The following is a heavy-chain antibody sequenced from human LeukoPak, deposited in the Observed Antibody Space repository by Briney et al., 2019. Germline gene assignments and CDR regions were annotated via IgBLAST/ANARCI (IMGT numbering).Heavy chain of an antibody. D-gene: IGHD3-22*01. CDR2: YIYCGGAT. V-gene: IGHV3-23*01. CDR3: AKDGLYYDGSEHVYYFDS. Sequence: SGGPLRLSCAPSGLTYNRSAMTWVRRCPGRGLEFVTSYIYCGGATYYADSVKGRFTISRDNSKNTLYLQMNSLRAEDTALYYCAKDGLYYDGSEHVYYFDSWGQGTLVTVSS. J-gene: IGHJ4*02. CDR1: GLTYNRSA.